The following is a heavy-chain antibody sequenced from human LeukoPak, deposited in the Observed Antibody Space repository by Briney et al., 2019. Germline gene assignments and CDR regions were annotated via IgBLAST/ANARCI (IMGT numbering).Heavy chain of an antibody. CDR3: AKGGGSRNFDY. V-gene: IGHV3-23*01. Sequence: GGSLRLSCAASGFTLSNYAMSWVRQAPGKGLDWVSLTSGSGGSTYYADSVKGRFTISRDNSKNTLYLQMNSLRAEDTAVYYCAKGGGSRNFDYWGQGTLVAVSS. D-gene: IGHD1-26*01. CDR2: TSGSGGST. CDR1: GFTLSNYA. J-gene: IGHJ4*02.